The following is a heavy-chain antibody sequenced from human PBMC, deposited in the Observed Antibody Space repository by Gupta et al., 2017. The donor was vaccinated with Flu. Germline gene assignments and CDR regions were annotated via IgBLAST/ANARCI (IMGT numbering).Heavy chain of an antibody. Sequence: QLQLQESGPGLVKPSETLSLICTVSGGSISDTSYYWGWIRQPPGKGLEWIGNVGYSGNTFYNPSLKSRVIISVDTSKNQFSLKLSSVTAADTAVYYCARRITYGKTFDYWGQGSLVTVSS. CDR3: ARRITYGKTFDY. V-gene: IGHV4-39*01. J-gene: IGHJ4*02. D-gene: IGHD2/OR15-2a*01. CDR1: GGSISDTSYY. CDR2: VGYSGNT.